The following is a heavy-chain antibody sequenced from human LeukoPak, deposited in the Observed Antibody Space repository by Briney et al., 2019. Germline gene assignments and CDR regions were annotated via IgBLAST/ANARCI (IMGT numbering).Heavy chain of an antibody. CDR1: GGSISSSSYY. D-gene: IGHD7-27*01. CDR2: IYYSGST. Sequence: SETLSLTCTVSGGSISSSSYYWGWIRQPPGKGLEWIGSIYYSGSTYYNPSLKSRVTITVDKSKNQFSLRLSSVTAADTAVYFCARTAIEPNVGMGYFDYWGQGTLVTVSS. V-gene: IGHV4-39*01. J-gene: IGHJ4*02. CDR3: ARTAIEPNVGMGYFDY.